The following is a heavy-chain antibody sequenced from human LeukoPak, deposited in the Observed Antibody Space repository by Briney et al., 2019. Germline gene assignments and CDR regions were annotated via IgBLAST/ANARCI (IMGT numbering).Heavy chain of an antibody. D-gene: IGHD6-13*01. CDR1: GFTFSIYS. CDR2: ISSSSSYI. V-gene: IGHV3-21*01. J-gene: IGHJ3*02. CDR3: ARDEGSSNDAFDI. Sequence: GGSLRLSCAASGFTFSIYSMNWVRQAPGKGLEWVSSISSSSSYIYYADSVKGRFTISRDNAKNSLYLQMNSLRAEDTAVYYCARDEGSSNDAFDIWGQGTMVTVSS.